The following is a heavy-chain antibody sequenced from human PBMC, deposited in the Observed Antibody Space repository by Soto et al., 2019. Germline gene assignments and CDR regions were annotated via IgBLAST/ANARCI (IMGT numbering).Heavy chain of an antibody. Sequence: GGSLRLSCAASGFTVSSNYMSWVRQAPGKGLEWVSVIYSGGSTYYADSVKGRFTISRDNSKNTLYLQMNSLRAEDTAVYYCATHDYGDYEYFDYWGQGTLVTVSS. J-gene: IGHJ4*02. V-gene: IGHV3-66*01. CDR2: IYSGGST. CDR1: GFTVSSNY. CDR3: ATHDYGDYEYFDY. D-gene: IGHD4-17*01.